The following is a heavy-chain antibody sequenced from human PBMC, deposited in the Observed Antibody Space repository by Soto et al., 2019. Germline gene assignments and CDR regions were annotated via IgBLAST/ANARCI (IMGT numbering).Heavy chain of an antibody. CDR2: ISYDGSNK. CDR3: ARDTRGYSYGLGWFDP. D-gene: IGHD5-18*01. Sequence: RRLSFAASVFTFSSYAMHWVRQAPGNGLEWVAVISYDGSNKYYSDSVKGRFTISRDNSKNTLYLQMNSLRAEDTAVYYCARDTRGYSYGLGWFDPWGQGTLVIGS. J-gene: IGHJ5*02. CDR1: VFTFSSYA. V-gene: IGHV3-30-3*01.